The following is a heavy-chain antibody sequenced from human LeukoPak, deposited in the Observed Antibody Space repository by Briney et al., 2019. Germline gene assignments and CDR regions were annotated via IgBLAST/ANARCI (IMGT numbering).Heavy chain of an antibody. CDR3: ARGRIAAAGTVVWFDP. D-gene: IGHD6-13*01. CDR1: GGSISGYY. J-gene: IGHJ5*02. Sequence: SETLSLTCTVSGGSISGYYWNWIRQPAGKGLEWIGRIYSSGSTNYNPSLKSRVTMSVDTSKNQFSLKLSSVTAADTAVYYCARGRIAAAGTVVWFDPWGQGTLVTVSS. V-gene: IGHV4-4*07. CDR2: IYSSGST.